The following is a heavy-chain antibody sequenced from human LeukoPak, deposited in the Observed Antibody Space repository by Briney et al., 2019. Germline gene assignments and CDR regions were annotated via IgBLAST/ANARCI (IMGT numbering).Heavy chain of an antibody. V-gene: IGHV1-18*01. D-gene: IGHD6-19*01. Sequence: ASLKVSCKASGYTFTSYGISWVRQAPGQGLEWMGWISAYNGNTNYAQKLQGRVTMTTDTSTSTAYMELRSLRSDDTAVYYCARDRQWLWAPNWFDPWGQGTLVTVSS. CDR1: GYTFTSYG. CDR2: ISAYNGNT. J-gene: IGHJ5*02. CDR3: ARDRQWLWAPNWFDP.